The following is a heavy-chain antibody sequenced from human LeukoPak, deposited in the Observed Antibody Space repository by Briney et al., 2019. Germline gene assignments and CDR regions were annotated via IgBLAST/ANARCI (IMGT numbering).Heavy chain of an antibody. V-gene: IGHV4-39*01. Sequence: SETLSLTCTVSGGSISSSSYYWGWIRQPPGKGLEWIGSIYYSGSTYYNPSLKSRVTISVDTSKNQSSLKLSSVTAADTAVYYCARYYYYDSSGSHDYFDYWSQGTLVTVSS. CDR3: ARYYYYDSSGSHDYFDY. J-gene: IGHJ4*02. CDR1: GGSISSSSYY. CDR2: IYYSGST. D-gene: IGHD3-22*01.